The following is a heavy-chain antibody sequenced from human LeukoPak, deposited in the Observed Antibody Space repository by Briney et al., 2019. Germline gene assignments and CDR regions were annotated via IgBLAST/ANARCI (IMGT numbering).Heavy chain of an antibody. CDR3: AREVAAGANWFDP. CDR1: GGSISSGDYY. D-gene: IGHD6-13*01. V-gene: IGHV4-30-4*01. CDR2: IYYSGST. J-gene: IGHJ5*02. Sequence: ASETLSLTCTVSGGSISSGDYYWSWIRQPPGKGLEWIGYIYYSGSTYYNPSLKSRVTISVDTSKNQFSLKLSSVTAADTAVYYCAREVAAGANWFDPWGQGIPVTVSS.